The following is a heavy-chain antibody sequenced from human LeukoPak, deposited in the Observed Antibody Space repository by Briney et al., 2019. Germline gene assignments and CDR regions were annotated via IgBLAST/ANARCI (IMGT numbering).Heavy chain of an antibody. D-gene: IGHD6-13*01. Sequence: SETLSLTCTVSGGSISSYYWSWIRQPPGKGLEWIGYIYYSGSTNYNPSLKSRVTISVDTSKDQFSLELSSVTAADTAVYYCARGDSSSWYRAVYFQHWGQGTLVTVSS. CDR2: IYYSGST. CDR1: GGSISSYY. J-gene: IGHJ1*01. CDR3: ARGDSSSWYRAVYFQH. V-gene: IGHV4-59*12.